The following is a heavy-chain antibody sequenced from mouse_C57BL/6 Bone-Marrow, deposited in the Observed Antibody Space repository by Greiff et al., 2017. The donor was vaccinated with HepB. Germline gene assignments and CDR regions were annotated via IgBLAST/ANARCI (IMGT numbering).Heavy chain of an antibody. CDR1: GISITTGNYR. D-gene: IGHD1-1*01. CDR2: IYYSGTI. J-gene: IGHJ2*01. CDR3: ARDRYYYGLGGFDY. V-gene: IGHV3-5*01. Sequence: EVKLVESGPGLVKPSQTVFLTCTVTGISITTGNYRWSWIRQFPGNKLEWIGYIYYSGTITYNPSLTSRTTITRDTPKNQFFLEMNSLTAEDTATYYCARDRYYYGLGGFDYWGQGTTLTVSS.